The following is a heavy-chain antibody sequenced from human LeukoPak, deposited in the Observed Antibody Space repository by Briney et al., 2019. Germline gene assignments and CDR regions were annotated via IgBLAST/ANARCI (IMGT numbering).Heavy chain of an antibody. CDR3: GTRMRISTSCIDYDY. D-gene: IGHD5-12*01. CDR1: RYTPPHRL. CDR2: IKQSGGST. V-gene: IGHV1-46*01. J-gene: IGHJ4*02. Sequence: ASVTVSSTASRYTPPHRLIYSRPQACGQGLEWMGIIKQSGGSTSYAQMLQGRVALPRDKSKATIYMGLRKMRSDHTTVYHCGTRMRISTSCIDYDYWGLGTLVTVSS.